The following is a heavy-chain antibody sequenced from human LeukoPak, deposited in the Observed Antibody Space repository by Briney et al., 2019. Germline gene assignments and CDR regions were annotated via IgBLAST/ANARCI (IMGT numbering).Heavy chain of an antibody. CDR2: ISYDGSNK. J-gene: IGHJ4*02. D-gene: IGHD5-18*01. CDR1: GFTFSSYA. V-gene: IGHV3-30*04. Sequence: GGSLRLSCAASGFTFSSYAMHWVRQAPGKGLEWVAVISYDGSNKYYADSVKGRFTISRDNSKNTLYLQMNSLRAEDTAVYYCARDGGEVDTAMAAFDCWGQGTLVTVSS. CDR3: ARDGGEVDTAMAAFDC.